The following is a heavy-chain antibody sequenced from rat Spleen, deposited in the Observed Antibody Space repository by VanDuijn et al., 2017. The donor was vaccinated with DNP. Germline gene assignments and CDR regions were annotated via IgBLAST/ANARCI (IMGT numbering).Heavy chain of an antibody. V-gene: IGHV5S13*01. J-gene: IGHJ2*01. Sequence: EVQLVESGGGLVQPGRSLKLSCVASGFTFSDYDMAWVRQAPTKGLEWVAAISSTGVVTYYRDSVKGRFTVSRDNGKNILYLQMDSLRSEDTATYYCATHRGYWGQGVMVTVSS. CDR1: GFTFSDYD. CDR2: ISSTGVVT. CDR3: ATHRGY.